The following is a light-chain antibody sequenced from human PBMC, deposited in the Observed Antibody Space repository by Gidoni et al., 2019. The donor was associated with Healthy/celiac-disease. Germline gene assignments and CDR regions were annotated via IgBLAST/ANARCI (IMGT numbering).Light chain of an antibody. J-gene: IGKJ4*01. V-gene: IGKV3-15*01. Sequence: EIVMTQSPATLPVSPGERATLPCRASPSVSSNSPCYQQQPGQAPRLLIYGASTRSTGIPARFSGSRSGTEVTLTISSRQSEDFAVYYCQQYNNWPPFTFXGXTKVEIK. CDR3: QQYNNWPPFT. CDR1: PSVSSN. CDR2: GAS.